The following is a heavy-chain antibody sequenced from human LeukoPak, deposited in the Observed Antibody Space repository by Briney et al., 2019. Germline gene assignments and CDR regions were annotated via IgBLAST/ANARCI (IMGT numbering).Heavy chain of an antibody. CDR3: ANGGTYSSGP. Sequence: GGSLRLSCAASGFAFETYNMNWVRQAPGKGLEWVSSISSSSSYTYYADSVKGRFSISRDNAKNSLFLQINSLRAEDTAVYYCANGGTYSSGPWGQGTLVTVSS. CDR2: ISSSSSYT. V-gene: IGHV3-21*01. J-gene: IGHJ5*02. D-gene: IGHD3-22*01. CDR1: GFAFETYN.